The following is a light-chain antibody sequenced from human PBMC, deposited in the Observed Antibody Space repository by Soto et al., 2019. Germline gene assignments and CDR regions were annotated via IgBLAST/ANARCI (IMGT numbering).Light chain of an antibody. J-gene: IGKJ5*01. CDR2: GAS. Sequence: EIVLTQSPGTLSLSPGERATLSCRASQSVSSSQLGWYQPKPGQAPRLLIYGASSRATGIPDRFSGSGSGTDFTLTISRLEPEDFAVYYCQQYGSSPLVTFGQGTRLEIK. CDR3: QQYGSSPLVT. V-gene: IGKV3-20*01. CDR1: QSVSSSQ.